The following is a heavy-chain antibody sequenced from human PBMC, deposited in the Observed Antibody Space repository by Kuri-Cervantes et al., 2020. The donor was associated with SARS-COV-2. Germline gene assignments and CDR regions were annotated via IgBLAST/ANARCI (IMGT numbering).Heavy chain of an antibody. D-gene: IGHD3-22*01. CDR3: AADPKIGPFYYYYGMDV. CDR2: IVVGSGDT. CDR1: GFAFRSSA. Sequence: SVKVSCKASGFAFRSSAVQWVRQARGQHLEWIGRIVVGSGDTNYAQEFHERVTITRDVSTSTAYMELSSLRSEDTAVYYCAADPKIGPFYYYYGMDVWGQGTTVTVSS. J-gene: IGHJ6*02. V-gene: IGHV1-58*01.